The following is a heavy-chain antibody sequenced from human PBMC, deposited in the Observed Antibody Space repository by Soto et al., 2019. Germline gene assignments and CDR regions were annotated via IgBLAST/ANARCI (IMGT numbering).Heavy chain of an antibody. J-gene: IGHJ5*02. V-gene: IGHV4-30-2*03. CDR1: GGSISSGGYS. D-gene: IGHD3-9*01. CDR3: ARLIGYYDILTGYYRSRNWFDP. CDR2: IYYSGST. Sequence: SETLSLTCAVSGGSISSGGYSWSWIRQPPGKGLEWIGSIYYSGSTYYNPSLKSRVTISVDTSKNQFSLKLSSVTAADTAVYYCARLIGYYDILTGYYRSRNWFDPWGQGTLVTVSS.